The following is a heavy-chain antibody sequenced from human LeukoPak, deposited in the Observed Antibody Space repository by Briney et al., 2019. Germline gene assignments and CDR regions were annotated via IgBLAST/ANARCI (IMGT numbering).Heavy chain of an antibody. CDR1: GFTFSSYG. CDR2: IWYDGSNK. Sequence: GGSLRLSCAASGFTFSSYGMHWVRQAAGKGLEWVAVIWYDGSNKYYADSGKGRFTISRDNSKNTLYLQMNSLRVEDTAVYYCTRDPRPLYGMDVWGQGTTVTVSS. V-gene: IGHV3-33*01. CDR3: TRDPRPLYGMDV. D-gene: IGHD6-25*01. J-gene: IGHJ6*02.